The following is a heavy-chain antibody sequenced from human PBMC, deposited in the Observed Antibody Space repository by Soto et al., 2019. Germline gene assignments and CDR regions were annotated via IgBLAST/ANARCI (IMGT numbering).Heavy chain of an antibody. D-gene: IGHD6-19*01. CDR1: GGTFSSYA. V-gene: IGHV1-69*06. Sequence: SVKVSCKASGGTFSSYAISWVRQAPGQGLEWTGGIIPIFGTANYAQKFQGRVTITADKSTSTAYMELSSLRSEDTAVYYCARIVVAAGTRAFNICRQGRMVTVSS. J-gene: IGHJ3*02. CDR3: ARIVVAAGTRAFNI. CDR2: IIPIFGTA.